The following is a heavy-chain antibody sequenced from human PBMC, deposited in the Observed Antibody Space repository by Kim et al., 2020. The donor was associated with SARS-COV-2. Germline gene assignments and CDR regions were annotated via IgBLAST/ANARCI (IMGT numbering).Heavy chain of an antibody. CDR2: ISVSGDSA. Sequence: GGSLRLSCAASGLRFNIYTMSWVRQAPGKGLEWVSGISVSGDSAYYADSVKARFIISRDNSKNTLYLEMNSLRVEDTATYFCVKGGSTSWFDPWGQGTLV. J-gene: IGHJ5*02. D-gene: IGHD2-2*01. CDR1: GLRFNIYT. V-gene: IGHV3-23*01. CDR3: VKGGSTSWFDP.